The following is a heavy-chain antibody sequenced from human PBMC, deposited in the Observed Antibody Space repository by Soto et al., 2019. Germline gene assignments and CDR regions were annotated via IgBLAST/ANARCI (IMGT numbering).Heavy chain of an antibody. Sequence: GGSLRLSCAVSGFTFSNYGMHWVRQAPGKGLDWVAVISYDGSKKYYGDSVKGRFTISRDNSKNTLHLQMSSLRTEDTAVYYCARARYGSTSCGMDVWGQGTTVTVSS. CDR2: ISYDGSKK. CDR1: GFTFSNYG. D-gene: IGHD6-13*01. V-gene: IGHV3-30*03. CDR3: ARARYGSTSCGMDV. J-gene: IGHJ6*02.